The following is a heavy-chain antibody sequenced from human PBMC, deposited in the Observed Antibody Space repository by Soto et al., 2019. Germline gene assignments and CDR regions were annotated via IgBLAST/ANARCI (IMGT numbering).Heavy chain of an antibody. CDR2: INSDGSAT. CDR1: GFTFSSYW. D-gene: IGHD2-15*01. V-gene: IGHV3-74*01. Sequence: EVQLVDSGGDLVQPGGSLRLSCAASGFTFSSYWMHWVRQAPGKGLVWVSRINSDGSATNYADSVKGRFTISRDNAKNTLYLQMNSLRAEDTAMHFCVRGVVAANCFDYWGQGALVTVSS. CDR3: VRGVVAANCFDY. J-gene: IGHJ4*02.